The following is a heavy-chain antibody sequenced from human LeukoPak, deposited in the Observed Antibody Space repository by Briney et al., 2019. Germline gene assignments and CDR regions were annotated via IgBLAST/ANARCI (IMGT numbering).Heavy chain of an antibody. J-gene: IGHJ3*02. Sequence: PGGSLRLSCAASGFTFDDYGMSWVRQAPGKGLEWVSGINWNGGSTGYADSVKGRFTISRENAKNSLYLQMNNLRVGDTALARGFRYCSSTSCYSIDAFDIWGQGTMVTVSS. CDR1: GFTFDDYG. CDR3: FRYCSSTSCYSIDAFDI. D-gene: IGHD2-2*01. V-gene: IGHV3-20*01. CDR2: INWNGGST.